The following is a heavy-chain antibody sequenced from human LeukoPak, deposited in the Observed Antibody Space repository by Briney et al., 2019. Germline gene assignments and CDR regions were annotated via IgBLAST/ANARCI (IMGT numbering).Heavy chain of an antibody. V-gene: IGHV3-53*01. CDR1: GFTVSSNY. Sequence: GGSLRRSCAASGFTVSSNYMSCVRQAPGKGLEWVSVIYSGGSTYYADSVKGRFTISRDNSKNTLYLQMNSLRAEDTAVYYCARGGAARAFDYWGQGTLVTVSS. D-gene: IGHD6-6*01. CDR3: ARGGAARAFDY. CDR2: IYSGGST. J-gene: IGHJ4*02.